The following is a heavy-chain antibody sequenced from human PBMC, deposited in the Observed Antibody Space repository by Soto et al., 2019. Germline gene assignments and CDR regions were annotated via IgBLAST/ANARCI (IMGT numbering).Heavy chain of an antibody. D-gene: IGHD1-26*01. CDR2: IYYSGIT. V-gene: IGHV4-59*08. CDR3: ARSYWELLQDDYFDY. J-gene: IGHJ4*02. CDR1: GGSISSYY. Sequence: QVQLQESGPGLVKPSETLSLTCTVSGGSISSYYWSWIRQPPGKGLEWTGYIYYSGITNYNPSLKGHVSKSVDTSKNQFSPKRSSVTAADTAVYYCARSYWELLQDDYFDYWGQGTLVTVSS.